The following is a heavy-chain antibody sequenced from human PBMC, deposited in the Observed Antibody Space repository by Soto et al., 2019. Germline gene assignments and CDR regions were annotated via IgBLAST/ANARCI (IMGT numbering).Heavy chain of an antibody. V-gene: IGHV1-3*01. CDR3: ARETVTAIRSYYFDY. D-gene: IGHD4-17*01. CDR2: INAGNGNT. CDR1: GYTFTSYA. J-gene: IGHJ4*02. Sequence: QVQLVQSGAEVKKPGASVKVSCKASGYTFTSYAMHWVRQAPGQRLEWMGWINAGNGNTKYSQKFHGRVTITRDTSASTAYMELSSLRAEDTAVYYCARETVTAIRSYYFDYWGQGTLVTVSS.